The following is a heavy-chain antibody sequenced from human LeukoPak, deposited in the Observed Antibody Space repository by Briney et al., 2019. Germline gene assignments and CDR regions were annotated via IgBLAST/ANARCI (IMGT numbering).Heavy chain of an antibody. V-gene: IGHV1-8*01. CDR3: ARGPSPRDFWSGYYSGYFDY. CDR2: MNPNSGNT. Sequence: ASVKVSCKASGYTFTSYDINWVRQATGQGLEWMGWMNPNSGNTGYAQKFQGRVTMTRNTSISTAYMELSSLRSEDTAVYYCARGPSPRDFWSGYYSGYFDYGGQGPLVTVS. CDR1: GYTFTSYD. D-gene: IGHD3-3*01. J-gene: IGHJ4*02.